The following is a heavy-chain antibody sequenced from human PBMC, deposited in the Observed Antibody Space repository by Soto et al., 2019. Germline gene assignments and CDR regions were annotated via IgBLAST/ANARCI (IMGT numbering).Heavy chain of an antibody. CDR3: ARDPGVTNYYFDY. CDR1: GFSFSRYG. CDR2: MWFDGSKQ. Sequence: QVQLVESGGGVVQPGRSLRLSCVTSGFSFSRYGFHWVRQAPGKGLEWVAVMWFDGSKQYYVDSVKGRFTISRDNSKNTRYLQMNSLRADDTAVYYCARDPGVTNYYFDYWGQGALVTVSS. J-gene: IGHJ4*02. D-gene: IGHD4-17*01. V-gene: IGHV3-33*01.